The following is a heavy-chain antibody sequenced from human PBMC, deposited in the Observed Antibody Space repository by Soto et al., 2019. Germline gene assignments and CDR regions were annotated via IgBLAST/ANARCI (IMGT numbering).Heavy chain of an antibody. D-gene: IGHD2-15*01. V-gene: IGHV1-8*01. Sequence: QVQLVQSGAEVKKPGASVKVSCKASGYTFTSYDINWVRQATGQGLEWMGWMNPNSGNTGYAQKFQGRVTMTRNTSISTAYMELSSLRSEDTAVYYCARGVIVVVAATPYYYYYMDVWGKGTTVTVSS. CDR1: GYTFTSYD. CDR2: MNPNSGNT. CDR3: ARGVIVVVAATPYYYYYMDV. J-gene: IGHJ6*03.